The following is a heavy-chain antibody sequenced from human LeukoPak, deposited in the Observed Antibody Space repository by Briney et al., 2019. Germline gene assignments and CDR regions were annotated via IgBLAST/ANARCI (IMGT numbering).Heavy chain of an antibody. CDR3: ARLRRSRLAEFEY. D-gene: IGHD3-3*02. CDR1: GYSISSGYY. Sequence: SETLSLTCTVSGYSISSGYYWGWIRQPPGKGLKWIGSISHSGSTYYNPSLKSRVTISVDTSKNQFSLKLSSLTAADTAVYYCARLRRSRLAEFEYWGQGTLVTVSS. J-gene: IGHJ4*02. V-gene: IGHV4-38-2*02. CDR2: ISHSGST.